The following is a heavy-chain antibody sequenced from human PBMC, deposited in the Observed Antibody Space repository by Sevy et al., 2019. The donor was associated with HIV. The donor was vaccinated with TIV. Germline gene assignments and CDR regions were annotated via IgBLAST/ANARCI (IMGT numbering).Heavy chain of an antibody. D-gene: IGHD3-10*01. CDR3: ARETLWFGEWPDY. J-gene: IGHJ4*02. Sequence: GGSLRLSCAASGFTFSSYWMSWVRQAPGKGLEWVANIKQDGSEKYYVDSVKGRFTISRDNAKNSLYLQMNSQRAEDRAGYYCARETLWFGEWPDYWGQGTLVTVSS. V-gene: IGHV3-7*03. CDR2: IKQDGSEK. CDR1: GFTFSSYW.